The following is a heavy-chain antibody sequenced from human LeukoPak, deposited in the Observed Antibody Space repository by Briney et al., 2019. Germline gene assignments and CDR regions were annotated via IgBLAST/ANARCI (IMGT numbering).Heavy chain of an antibody. D-gene: IGHD3-16*01. J-gene: IGHJ4*02. V-gene: IGHV3-53*01. CDR1: GFTVSNNY. CDR2: IYSGGHT. Sequence: PGGSLRLSCAASGFTVSNNYMSWVRQAPGKGLEWVSVIYSGGHTHYADSVRGRFTISRDSSKNTLYLQMNSLRAEDTAVYYCAKWGEAEWGQGSLVTVSS. CDR3: AKWGEAE.